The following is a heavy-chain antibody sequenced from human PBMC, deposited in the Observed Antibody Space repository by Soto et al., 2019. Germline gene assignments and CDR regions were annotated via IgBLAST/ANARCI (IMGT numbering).Heavy chain of an antibody. J-gene: IGHJ3*01. Sequence: GGSLRLSCAVSGFTFSSSDMSWVRQAPGKGLEWVAGISYNGVHTYTYYTDSVKGRFTISRDTSKNTLYLQMNSLRAEDTAVYYCAKDRFSSGYDAFDVLGQGIMFTGSS. CDR1: GFTFSSSD. D-gene: IGHD6-19*01. V-gene: IGHV3-23*01. CDR2: ISYNGVHT. CDR3: AKDRFSSGYDAFDV.